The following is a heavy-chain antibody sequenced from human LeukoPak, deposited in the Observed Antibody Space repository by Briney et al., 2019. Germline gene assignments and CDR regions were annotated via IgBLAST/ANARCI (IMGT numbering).Heavy chain of an antibody. CDR2: IYYRRTT. V-gene: IGHV4-38-2*02. CDR1: GYSITSGYD. D-gene: IGHD6-13*01. J-gene: IGHJ4*02. Sequence: PSETLSLTCTVSGYSITSGYDWGWIRQPPGKGLEWIASIYYRRTTYYNPSLKSRVTISINTSTNQFSLNLNSVTAADTAVYFCARGYSSSWYGFDYWGQGTLVTVSS. CDR3: ARGYSSSWYGFDY.